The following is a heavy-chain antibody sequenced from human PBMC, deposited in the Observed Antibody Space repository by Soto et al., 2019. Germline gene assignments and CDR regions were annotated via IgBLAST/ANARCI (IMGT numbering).Heavy chain of an antibody. CDR3: TRDPRGYCDSISCYQAGD. CDR1: GFTFGNFG. V-gene: IGHV3-49*03. J-gene: IGHJ4*02. CDR2: IRSTPYGGTT. Sequence: GGSLRLSCTASGFTFGNFGLSWIRQAPGKGLEWVGFIRSTPYGGTTDYAASVKDRFTISREDSKSTAYLQMSSLKTEDTAVYYCTRDPRGYCDSISCYQAGDWGQGTLVTVSS. D-gene: IGHD2-2*01.